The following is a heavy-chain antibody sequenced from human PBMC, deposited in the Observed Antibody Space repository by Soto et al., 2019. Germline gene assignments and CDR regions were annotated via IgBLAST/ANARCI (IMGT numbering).Heavy chain of an antibody. Sequence: QVQLQESGPGLVKPSETLSLTCTVSGGSITNYYWSWIRQPPGKGLEWIGSIYYSGTTNYNPSLKSRVTISVDTSKNQFSLKLSSVTAGDTAVDYCASWWAIKGYFTYWGQGSLVTVSS. J-gene: IGHJ4*02. CDR3: ASWWAIKGYFTY. CDR1: GGSITNYY. D-gene: IGHD2-15*01. CDR2: IYYSGTT. V-gene: IGHV4-59*08.